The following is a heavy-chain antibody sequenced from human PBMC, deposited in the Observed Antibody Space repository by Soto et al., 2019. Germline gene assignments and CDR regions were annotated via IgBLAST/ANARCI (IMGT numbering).Heavy chain of an antibody. CDR2: ISGSGGST. D-gene: IGHD6-19*01. Sequence: GGSLRLSCAASGFTFSSYAMSGVRQAPGKGLEWVSAISGSGGSTYYADSVKGRFTISRDNSKNTLYLQMNSLRAEDTAVYYCAKDPTPPSVAGTPWAQETLVTVSS. J-gene: IGHJ5*02. CDR1: GFTFSSYA. V-gene: IGHV3-23*01. CDR3: AKDPTPPSVAGTP.